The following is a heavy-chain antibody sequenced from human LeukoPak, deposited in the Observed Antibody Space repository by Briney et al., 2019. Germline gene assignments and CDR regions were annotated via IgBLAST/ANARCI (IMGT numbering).Heavy chain of an antibody. CDR1: GGSISSSSSDYY. Sequence: PSETLSLTCTVSGGSISSSSSDYYWGWVRQPPGKGLEWIGSISYSGSTYYNPSLKSRVTISADTSNNQFSLRLTSVTAADTAVYYCARVPAAGTGPDYWGQGTLVTVSS. CDR3: ARVPAAGTGPDY. D-gene: IGHD6-13*01. CDR2: ISYSGST. V-gene: IGHV4-39*07. J-gene: IGHJ4*02.